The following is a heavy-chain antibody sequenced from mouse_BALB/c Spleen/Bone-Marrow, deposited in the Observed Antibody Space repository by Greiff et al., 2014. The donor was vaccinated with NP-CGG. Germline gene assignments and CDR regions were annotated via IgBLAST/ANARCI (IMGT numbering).Heavy chain of an antibody. CDR1: GYTFTSYW. Sequence: EVQLQQSGTVLARPGASVKMSCKASGYTFTSYWMHWVKQRPGQGLEWIGAIYPGNSDTSYNLKFKDKAKLTAVTSTSTAYMELSSLTNEDSAVYYCTRELRLLFAYWGQGTLVTVSA. CDR3: TRELRLLFAY. V-gene: IGHV1-5*01. J-gene: IGHJ3*01. D-gene: IGHD1-2*01. CDR2: IYPGNSDT.